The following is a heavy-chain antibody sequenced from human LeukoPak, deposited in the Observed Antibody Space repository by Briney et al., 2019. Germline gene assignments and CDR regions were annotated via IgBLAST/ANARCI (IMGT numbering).Heavy chain of an antibody. CDR2: ISAYNGNT. V-gene: IGHV1-18*01. J-gene: IGHJ4*02. CDR1: GYTFTSYG. D-gene: IGHD4-17*01. Sequence: ASVKVSCKASGYTFTSYGISWVRQAPGQGLEWMGWISAYNGNTNYAQKFQGRVTMTRNTSISTAYMELSSLRSEDTAVYYCARGRYGDTVGYWGQGTLVTVSS. CDR3: ARGRYGDTVGY.